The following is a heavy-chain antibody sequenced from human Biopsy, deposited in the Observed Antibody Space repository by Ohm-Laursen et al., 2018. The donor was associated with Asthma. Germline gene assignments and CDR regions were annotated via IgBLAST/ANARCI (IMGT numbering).Heavy chain of an antibody. J-gene: IGHJ4*02. D-gene: IGHD2-15*01. V-gene: IGHV1-2*06. CDR3: VRGRMYVCYGGTCYSDAFDY. CDR1: GYTFTGYY. Sequence: ASDKVSCKPSGYTFTGYYIHWVRQAPGQRLEWMGRINPKTGDTDYAQKFQGSVTMTRDTTISTAYMELTRLRSYDSSLYYCVRGRMYVCYGGTCYSDAFDYWGQGTLVTVSS. CDR2: INPKTGDT.